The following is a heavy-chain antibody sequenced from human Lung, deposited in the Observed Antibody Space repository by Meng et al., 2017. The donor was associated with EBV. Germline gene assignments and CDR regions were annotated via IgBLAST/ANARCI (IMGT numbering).Heavy chain of an antibody. J-gene: IGHJ5*02. CDR1: GFTVSSSA. CDR2: ISYDGSNK. D-gene: IGHD5-18*01. CDR3: ARDRVQLWFS. V-gene: IGHV3-30-3*01. Sequence: VQLVESGGAVLKPGRSPRLSCVASGFTVSSSAMHCVRQAQGKGLEWVAVISYDGSNKYYADSVKGRFTISRDNSKNTLYLQMNSLRAEDTAVYYCARDRVQLWFSWGQGTLVTVSS.